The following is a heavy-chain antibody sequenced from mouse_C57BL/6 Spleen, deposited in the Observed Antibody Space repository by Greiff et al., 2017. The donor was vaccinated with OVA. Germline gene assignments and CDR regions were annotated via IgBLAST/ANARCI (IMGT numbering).Heavy chain of an antibody. D-gene: IGHD1-1*01. Sequence: EVQLQQSGTVLARPGASVKMSCKTSGYTFTSYWMHWVKQRPGQGLEWIGAIYPGNSDTSYNQKFKGKAKLTAVTSASTAYMELSSLTNEDSAVYYCTKSHYYGSSYGYFDVWGTGTTVTDSS. J-gene: IGHJ1*03. V-gene: IGHV1-5*01. CDR2: IYPGNSDT. CDR3: TKSHYYGSSYGYFDV. CDR1: GYTFTSYW.